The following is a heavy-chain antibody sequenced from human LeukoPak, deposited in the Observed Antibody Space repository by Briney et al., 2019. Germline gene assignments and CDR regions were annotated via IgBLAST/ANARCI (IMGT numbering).Heavy chain of an antibody. CDR1: GYSSTSYW. J-gene: IGHJ6*04. V-gene: IGHV5-10-1*01. Sequence: GESLRISCKGSGYSSTSYWIGWVRQPPGKGLEWMGRIDPSDSYTNYSPSFQGHVAISADKSISTAYLQWSSLKASDTAMYYCELRLGELSDDYYYYGMDVWGKGTTVTVSS. CDR3: ELRLGELSDDYYYYGMDV. CDR2: IDPSDSYT. D-gene: IGHD3-16*02.